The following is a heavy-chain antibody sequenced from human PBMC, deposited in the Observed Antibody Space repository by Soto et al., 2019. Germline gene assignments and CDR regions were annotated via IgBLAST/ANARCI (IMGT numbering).Heavy chain of an antibody. V-gene: IGHV3-72*01. D-gene: IGHD2-2*02. Sequence: GGSLRLSCAASGFTSSDRYMDWVRQAPGKGLEWVGRSRNKANSYTTEYAAAVKGRFTISRDELKSSLYLQMESLKTEDTAVYYCVRGYNGFDRWGQGTLVTVSS. CDR2: SRNKANSYTT. CDR1: GFTSSDRY. J-gene: IGHJ4*02. CDR3: VRGYNGFDR.